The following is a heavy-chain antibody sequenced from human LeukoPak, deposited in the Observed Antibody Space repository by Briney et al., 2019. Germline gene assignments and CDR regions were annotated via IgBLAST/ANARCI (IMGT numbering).Heavy chain of an antibody. D-gene: IGHD6-13*01. J-gene: IGHJ4*02. V-gene: IGHV3-23*01. CDR1: GFTFSSYA. CDR2: ISGSGGST. Sequence: GGSLRLSCAASGFTFSSYAMSWVRQAPGQGLEWGSAISGSGGSTYYADSVKGRFTISRDNSKNTLYLQMNSLIAEDTAVYYCAKAAAGTEYYFEYWGQGTLVTVSS. CDR3: AKAAAGTEYYFEY.